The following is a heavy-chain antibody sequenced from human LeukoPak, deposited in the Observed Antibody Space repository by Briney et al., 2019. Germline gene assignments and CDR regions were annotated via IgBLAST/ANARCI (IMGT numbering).Heavy chain of an antibody. V-gene: IGHV3-23*01. CDR2: ISGSGGST. D-gene: IGHD3-10*01. CDR3: AKDMMWFGELLYFYYYMDV. J-gene: IGHJ6*03. Sequence: GGSLRLSCAASGFTFSTYGMSWVRQAPGKGLEWVSAISGSGGSTYYADSVKGRFTISRDNSKNTLYLQMNSLRAEDTAVYYCAKDMMWFGELLYFYYYMDVWGKGTTVTISS. CDR1: GFTFSTYG.